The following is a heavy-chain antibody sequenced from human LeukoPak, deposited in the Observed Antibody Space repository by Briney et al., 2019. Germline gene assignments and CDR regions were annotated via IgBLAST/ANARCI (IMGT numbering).Heavy chain of an antibody. CDR3: ARSIPYGTTWYGRSDY. V-gene: IGHV3-7*03. D-gene: IGHD6-13*01. CDR2: IKPDGTTK. Sequence: PGGSLRLSCVASGFTFRSSVMSWVRQAPGKGLEWVANIKPDGTTKFYVDSVKGRFTISRDNALNSLYLQMNSLRAEDTAIYYCARSIPYGTTWYGRSDYWGQGTLVTVSS. J-gene: IGHJ4*02. CDR1: GFTFRSSV.